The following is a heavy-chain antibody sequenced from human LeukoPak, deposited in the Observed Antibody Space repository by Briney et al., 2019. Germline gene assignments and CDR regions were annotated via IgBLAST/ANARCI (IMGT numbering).Heavy chain of an antibody. CDR1: GFTFSNYD. CDR2: ITGSGGST. Sequence: PGGSLRLSCAASGFTFSNYDMSWVRQAPGSGLEWVSGITGSGGSTYYADSVKGRFTVSRDNSKTTLYLQMNSLRSEDTAVYYCGKGNWGERLDWYFDLWGRGTLVTVSS. J-gene: IGHJ2*01. V-gene: IGHV3-23*01. CDR3: GKGNWGERLDWYFDL. D-gene: IGHD1-26*01.